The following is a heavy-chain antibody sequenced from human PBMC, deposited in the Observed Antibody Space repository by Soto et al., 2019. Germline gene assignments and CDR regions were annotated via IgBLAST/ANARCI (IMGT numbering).Heavy chain of an antibody. J-gene: IGHJ6*02. CDR3: ARYYYYYYGMDV. CDR1: GFTFSSYG. CDR2: IWYDGSNK. Sequence: AGGSLRLSCAASGFTFSSYGMHWVRQAPGKGLEWVAVIWYDGSNKYYADSVKGRFTISRDNSKNTLYLQMNSLRAEDTAVYYCARYYYYYYGMDVWGQGTTVTV. V-gene: IGHV3-33*01.